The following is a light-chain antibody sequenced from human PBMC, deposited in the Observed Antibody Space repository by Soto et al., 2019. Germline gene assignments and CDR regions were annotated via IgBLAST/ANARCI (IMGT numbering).Light chain of an antibody. CDR3: SSYTSSTSYV. V-gene: IGLV2-14*01. Sequence: QSVLNQPASVSGSPGQSITISCTGTSNDVGGYNYVSWYQQHPGKAPKLMIYEVSNRPSGVSNRFSGSKSGNTASLTISGLQAEDEADYYCSSYTSSTSYVFGTGTKVTVL. J-gene: IGLJ1*01. CDR2: EVS. CDR1: SNDVGGYNY.